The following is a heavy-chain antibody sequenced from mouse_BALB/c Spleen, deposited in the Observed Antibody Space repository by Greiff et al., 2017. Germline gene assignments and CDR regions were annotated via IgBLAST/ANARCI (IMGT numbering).Heavy chain of an antibody. CDR2: ISSGGSYT. V-gene: IGHV5-9-4*01. Sequence: EVMLVESGGGLVKPGGSLKLSCAASGFTFRSYAMSWVRQSPGKRLEWVAEISSGGSYTYYPDTVTGRVTISRDNAKNTLYLEMSSLRSEDTAMYYCARAGDSSYDAMDYWGQGTAVTVSS. CDR3: ARAGDSSYDAMDY. D-gene: IGHD1-1*01. CDR1: GFTFRSYA. J-gene: IGHJ4*01.